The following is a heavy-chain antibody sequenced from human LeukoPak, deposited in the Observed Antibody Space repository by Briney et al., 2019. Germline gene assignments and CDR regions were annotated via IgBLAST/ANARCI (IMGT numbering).Heavy chain of an antibody. CDR2: ISGSGGST. J-gene: IGHJ5*02. CDR1: GFTFSSYA. V-gene: IGHV3-23*01. CDR3: AKDICSSTSCYLGWFDP. D-gene: IGHD2-2*01. Sequence: GGSLRLSCAASGFTFSSYAMSWVRQAPGKGLEWVSAISGSGGSTYYADSVKGRFTISRDNSKNTLYLQMNSLRAEDTAVYYCAKDICSSTSCYLGWFDPWGQGTLVTVSS.